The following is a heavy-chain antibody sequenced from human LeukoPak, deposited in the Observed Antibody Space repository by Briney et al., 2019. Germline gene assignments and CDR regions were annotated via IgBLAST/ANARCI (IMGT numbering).Heavy chain of an antibody. CDR2: VSGNGGST. D-gene: IGHD1-26*01. J-gene: IGHJ4*02. CDR1: KFTFSNYA. V-gene: IGHV3-23*01. Sequence: GGSLRLSCAASKFTFSNYAMSWVRQAPGQGLEWVSGVSGNGGSTYYADSVKGRFTISRDNSKNTLYLQMNSLRAEDTAVYYCAKHSGSYFYADFDYWGQGTLVTVSS. CDR3: AKHSGSYFYADFDY.